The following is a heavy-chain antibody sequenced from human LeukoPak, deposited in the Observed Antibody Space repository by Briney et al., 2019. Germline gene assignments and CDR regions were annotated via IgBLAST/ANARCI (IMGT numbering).Heavy chain of an antibody. V-gene: IGHV3-64*01. CDR3: ARVTAGGMDV. J-gene: IGHJ6*02. D-gene: IGHD3-10*01. CDR2: ITSNGVST. Sequence: PGGSLRLSCAASGFTFSDYSMHWVRQAPGKGLEYISSITSNGVSTYYVNSVNGRFTISRDNSRNTLYLQLGSLRAEDTAVYSCARVTAGGMDVWGQGTTVTVSS. CDR1: GFTFSDYS.